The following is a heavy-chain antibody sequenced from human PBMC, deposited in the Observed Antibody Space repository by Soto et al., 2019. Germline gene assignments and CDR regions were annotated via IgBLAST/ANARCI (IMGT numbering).Heavy chain of an antibody. CDR1: GFTFLTYT. Sequence: GGSLRLSCTASGFTFLTYTMHWVRQAPGKGLEWVAVISYDGSNKYYADSVKGRFTISRDNSQNTLYLQMNSLRLEDTAVYYCARAAGASFDYWGQGTLVTVSS. CDR2: ISYDGSNK. V-gene: IGHV3-30-3*01. CDR3: ARAAGASFDY. D-gene: IGHD1-26*01. J-gene: IGHJ4*02.